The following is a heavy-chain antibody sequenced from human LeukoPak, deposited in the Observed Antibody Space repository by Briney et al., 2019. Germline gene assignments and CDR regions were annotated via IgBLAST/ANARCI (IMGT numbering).Heavy chain of an antibody. CDR2: INHSGST. J-gene: IGHJ4*02. V-gene: IGHV4-34*01. CDR3: ARGSDEVGRKNFDY. Sequence: TSETLSLTCAVYGGSFSGYYWSWIRQPPGKGLEWIGEINHSGSTNYNPSLKSRVTISVDTSKNQFSLKLNSVTAADTAVYYCARGSDEVGRKNFDYWGQGTLVTVSS. D-gene: IGHD1-26*01. CDR1: GGSFSGYY.